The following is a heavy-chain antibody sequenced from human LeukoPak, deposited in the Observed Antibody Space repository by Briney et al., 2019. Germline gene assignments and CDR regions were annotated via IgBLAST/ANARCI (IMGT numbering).Heavy chain of an antibody. V-gene: IGHV4-59*01. J-gene: IGHJ6*04. CDR3: ARDSAYGSGTYGMDV. CDR2: IYYSGST. CDR1: GGSISSYY. Sequence: MASVTLSLTCTVSGGSISSYYWSWIRQPPGKGLEWIGYIYYSGSTNYNPSLKSRVTISVDTSKNQFSLKLSSVTAADTAVYYCARDSAYGSGTYGMDVWGKGTTVTVSS. D-gene: IGHD3-10*01.